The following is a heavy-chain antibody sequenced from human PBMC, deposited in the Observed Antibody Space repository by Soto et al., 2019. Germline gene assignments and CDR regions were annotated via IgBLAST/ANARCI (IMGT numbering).Heavy chain of an antibody. V-gene: IGHV4-34*01. CDR3: ARGGGTRWYYDSSGYYYDY. CDR2: INHSGST. D-gene: IGHD3-22*01. Sequence: SETLSLTCAVYGGSFSGYYWSWIRQPPGKGLEWIGEINHSGSTNYNPSLKSRVTISVDTSKNQFSLKLSSVTAADTAVYYCARGGGTRWYYDSSGYYYDYWGQGTLVTVSS. CDR1: GGSFSGYY. J-gene: IGHJ4*02.